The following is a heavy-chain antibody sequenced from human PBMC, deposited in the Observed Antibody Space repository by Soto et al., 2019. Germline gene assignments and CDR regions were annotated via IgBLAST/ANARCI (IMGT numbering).Heavy chain of an antibody. CDR2: IASRAHNYAT. V-gene: IGHV3-73*02. Sequence: EVELVESGGGLVQPGGSLKLSCAASGFSLSGSFIHWVRQASGKGPEWVGRIASRAHNYATAYGTSVQGRFTVSRDDSLNTAYLHMNGLKTEDTAVYFCAGLMDTLFERFDYWVRGILVTVSA. CDR3: AGLMDTLFERFDY. J-gene: IGHJ4*02. CDR1: GFSLSGSF. D-gene: IGHD5-18*01.